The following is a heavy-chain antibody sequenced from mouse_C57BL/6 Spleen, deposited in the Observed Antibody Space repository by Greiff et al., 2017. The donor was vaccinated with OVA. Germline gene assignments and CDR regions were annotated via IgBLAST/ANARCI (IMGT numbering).Heavy chain of an antibody. CDR2: IWSDGST. CDR3: ARSLYATRGAMDY. V-gene: IGHV2-6*03. CDR1: GFSLTSYG. J-gene: IGHJ4*01. Sequence: VKLMESGPGLVAPSQSLSITCTVSGFSLTSYGVHWVRQPPGKGLEWLVVIWSDGSTTYNSALKSRLSISKDNSKSQVFLKMNSLQTDDTAMYYCARSLYATRGAMDYWGQGTSVTVSS. D-gene: IGHD1-1*01.